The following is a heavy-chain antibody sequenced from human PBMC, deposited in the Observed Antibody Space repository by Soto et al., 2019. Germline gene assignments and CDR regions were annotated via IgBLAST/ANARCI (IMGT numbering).Heavy chain of an antibody. Sequence: GASVKVSCKVSGYPLTELAMHWVRQAPGKGLEWMGGFDPEDGKTVYAQKFQGRVTMTEDTSTDTAFVELSSLRSEDTAVYYCAAGRTTSRFCVWLQPFDPWGQGTLVTVSS. D-gene: IGHD3-3*01. J-gene: IGHJ5*02. CDR2: FDPEDGKT. V-gene: IGHV1-24*01. CDR3: AAGRTTSRFCVWLQPFDP. CDR1: GYPLTELA.